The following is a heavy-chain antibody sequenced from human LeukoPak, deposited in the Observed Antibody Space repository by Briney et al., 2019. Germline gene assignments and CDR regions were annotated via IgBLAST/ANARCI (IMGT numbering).Heavy chain of an antibody. J-gene: IGHJ2*01. Sequence: GGSLRLSCAASGFTVSSNYMSWVRQAPGKGLEWVSVIYSGGSTYYADSVKGRFTISRDNAKNSLYLQMNSLRAEDTAVYYCARDSHCSSTSCYSRYWYFDLWGRGTLVTVSS. CDR3: ARDSHCSSTSCYSRYWYFDL. D-gene: IGHD2-2*01. V-gene: IGHV3-53*01. CDR1: GFTVSSNY. CDR2: IYSGGST.